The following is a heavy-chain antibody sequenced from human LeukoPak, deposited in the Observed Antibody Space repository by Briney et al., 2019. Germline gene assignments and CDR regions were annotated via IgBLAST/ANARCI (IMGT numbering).Heavy chain of an antibody. CDR2: ISYDGSNK. CDR3: AKDVQMTSNAYYNYFDY. CDR1: GFAFSSYA. V-gene: IGHV3-30*04. D-gene: IGHD3-22*01. J-gene: IGHJ4*02. Sequence: PGRSLRLSCAASGFAFSSYAMHWVRQAPGKGLQWVAVISYDGSNKYYADSVKGRFTISRDNAKNSLYLEMNSLRPEDTAFYYCAKDVQMTSNAYYNYFDYWGQGTLVTVSS.